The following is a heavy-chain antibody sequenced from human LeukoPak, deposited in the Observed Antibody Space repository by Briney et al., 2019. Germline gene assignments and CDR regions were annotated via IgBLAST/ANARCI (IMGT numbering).Heavy chain of an antibody. CDR2: VIPALGVP. D-gene: IGHD1-26*01. CDR1: GDSFSNYG. CDR3: AADSGDDYYYAMDV. V-gene: IGHV1-69*04. Sequence: SVKVSCKASGDSFSNYGLSWVQQAPGQGLEWMGRVIPALGVPNYAQKFQGRVTITADTYTSAAYMELSSLRSEDTAVYYCAADSGDDYYYAMDVWGQGTTVTVTS. J-gene: IGHJ6*02.